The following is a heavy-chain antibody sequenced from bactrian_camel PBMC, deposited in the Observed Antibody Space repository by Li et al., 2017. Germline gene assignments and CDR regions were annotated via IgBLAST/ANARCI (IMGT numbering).Heavy chain of an antibody. V-gene: IGHV3S1*01. CDR3: ATVVGHQPDADFGY. Sequence: VQLVESGGGSVQAGGSLRLSCAASGYTYSSSCMGWFRQAPGKEREGIAALPTDDGSTYYVNSVKGRFTISRDDAKNTLYLQLNSLKTEDTATYYCATVVGHQPDADFGYWDQGTQVTVS. CDR1: GYTYSSSC. D-gene: IGHD5*01. J-gene: IGHJ6*01. CDR2: LPTDDGST.